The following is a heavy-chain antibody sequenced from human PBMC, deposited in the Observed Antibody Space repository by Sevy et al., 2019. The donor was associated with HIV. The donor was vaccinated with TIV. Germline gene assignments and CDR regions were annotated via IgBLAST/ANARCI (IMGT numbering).Heavy chain of an antibody. CDR1: GGTFRSYP. CDR3: ARDDCSGGSRYYLKYYYYGMDV. V-gene: IGHV1-69*13. D-gene: IGHD2-15*01. CDR2: IIPIFGTA. Sequence: ASVMVSCKAPGGTFRSYPISWGQQAPGQRLEWMGGIIPIFGTANCAPKFQGRVTITADESTSTAYMELSSLRSEDTAVYYCARDDCSGGSRYYLKYYYYGMDVWGQGTTVTVSS. J-gene: IGHJ6*02.